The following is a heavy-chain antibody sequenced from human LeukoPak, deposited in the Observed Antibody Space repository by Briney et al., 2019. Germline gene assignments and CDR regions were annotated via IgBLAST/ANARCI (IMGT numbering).Heavy chain of an antibody. D-gene: IGHD3-9*01. CDR2: ITGSGGNT. CDR1: GFTFGNYA. CDR3: AKWGDYDVLTGYYVSDY. V-gene: IGHV3-23*01. Sequence: PSGGSLRLSCAASGFTFGNYAMSWVRQAPGKGLEWVSAITGSGGNTYYADSVKGRFTISRDNSKNTVFLQMNSLRAEDTAVYYCAKWGDYDVLTGYYVSDYWGQGTLVTVSS. J-gene: IGHJ4*02.